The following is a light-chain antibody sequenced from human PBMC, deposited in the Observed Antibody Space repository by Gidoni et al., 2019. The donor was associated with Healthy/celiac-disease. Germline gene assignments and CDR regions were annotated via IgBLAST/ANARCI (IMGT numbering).Light chain of an antibody. V-gene: IGKV3-11*01. CDR1: QSVSSY. CDR3: QQRSNWPPALT. CDR2: DAS. Sequence: ETVLTQSPATLSLSPGERATLTCRASQSVSSYLAWYQQKPGQAPRLLIYDASNRATGIPARFSGSWSGTDFTLTISRLEPEAFAVYYCQQRSNWPPALTFGGETKVEIK. J-gene: IGKJ4*01.